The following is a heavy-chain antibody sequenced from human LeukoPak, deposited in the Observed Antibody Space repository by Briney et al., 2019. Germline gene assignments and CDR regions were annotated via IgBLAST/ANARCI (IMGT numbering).Heavy chain of an antibody. CDR2: INPNTGGT. D-gene: IGHD3-3*01. CDR1: GYTFSGYY. V-gene: IGHV1-2*02. CDR3: ARDNSAYYDFWSGYYLRFDP. Sequence: ASVKVSCKASGYTFSGYYMNWVRRASGQGLEWMGWINPNTGGTKYAQKFQGRVTMTRDRSISTAYMDLSSLRSDDTAVYYCARDNSAYYDFWSGYYLRFDPWGQGTLVTVSS. J-gene: IGHJ5*02.